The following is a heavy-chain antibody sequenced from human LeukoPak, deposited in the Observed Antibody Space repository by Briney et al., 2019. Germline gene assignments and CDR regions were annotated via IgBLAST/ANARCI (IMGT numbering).Heavy chain of an antibody. CDR2: IGTAGDT. J-gene: IGHJ4*02. D-gene: IGHD1-26*01. CDR3: ARGGGLSGSYYWGIDY. V-gene: IGHV3-13*01. Sequence: GGSLRLSCAASGFTFSSYDMHWVRQAPGKGLEWVSAIGTAGDTYYPGSVKGRFTISRENAKNSLYLQMNSLRAGDTAVYYCARGGGLSGSYYWGIDYWGQGTLVTVSS. CDR1: GFTFSSYD.